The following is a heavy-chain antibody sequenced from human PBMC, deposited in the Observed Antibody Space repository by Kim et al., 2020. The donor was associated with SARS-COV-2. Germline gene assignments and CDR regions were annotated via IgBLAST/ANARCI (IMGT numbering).Heavy chain of an antibody. Sequence: ASVKVSCKASGYTFTGYYMHWVRQAPGQGLEWMGWINPNSGGTNYAQKFQGRVTMTRDTSISTAYMELSRLRSDDTAVYYCARDTGAAGTVFDYWGQGTLVTASS. CDR2: INPNSGGT. D-gene: IGHD6-13*01. CDR3: ARDTGAAGTVFDY. V-gene: IGHV1-2*02. J-gene: IGHJ4*02. CDR1: GYTFTGYY.